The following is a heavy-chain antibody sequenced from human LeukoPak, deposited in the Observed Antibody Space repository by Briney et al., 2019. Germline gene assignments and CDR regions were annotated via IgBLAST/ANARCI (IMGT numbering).Heavy chain of an antibody. Sequence: SETLSLTCTVSGGSISNYYWSWIRQSPEKGLEWIGCIHDSGSTNYNPSLKSRVTISVDTSKNQFSLKLSSVTAADTAVYYCARLDAAAGRYLQFFYWGQGTLVTVSS. J-gene: IGHJ4*02. V-gene: IGHV4-59*08. CDR3: ARLDAAAGRYLQFFY. CDR1: GGSISNYY. D-gene: IGHD5-24*01. CDR2: IHDSGST.